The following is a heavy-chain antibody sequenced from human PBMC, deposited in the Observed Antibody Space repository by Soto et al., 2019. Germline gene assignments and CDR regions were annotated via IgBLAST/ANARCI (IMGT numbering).Heavy chain of an antibody. V-gene: IGHV4-31*03. CDR1: GVSISSGGYY. D-gene: IGHD3-22*01. Sequence: PSETLSLTCTFSGVSISSGGYYWSWIRQHPGKGLEWIGYIYYSGSTYYNPSLKSRVTTSVDTSKNQFSLKLSSVTAADTAVYYCATYYYDSSGYYYHTSFEYWGQGTLVNVSS. CDR3: ATYYYDSSGYYYHTSFEY. CDR2: IYYSGST. J-gene: IGHJ4*02.